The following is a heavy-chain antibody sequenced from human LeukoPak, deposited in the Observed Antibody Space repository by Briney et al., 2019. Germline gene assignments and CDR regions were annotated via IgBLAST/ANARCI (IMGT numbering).Heavy chain of an antibody. V-gene: IGHV3-21*01. CDR3: ARDRGRNYYYYGMDV. J-gene: IGHJ6*02. D-gene: IGHD1-1*01. CDR2: ISSSSSYI. CDR1: GFTFSSYS. Sequence: GGSLRLSCAASGFTFSSYSMNWVRQAPGKGLEWVSSISSSSSYIYYADSVKGRFTISRDNAKNSLYLQMNSLRAEDTAVYYCARDRGRNYYYYGMDVWGQGTTVTVSS.